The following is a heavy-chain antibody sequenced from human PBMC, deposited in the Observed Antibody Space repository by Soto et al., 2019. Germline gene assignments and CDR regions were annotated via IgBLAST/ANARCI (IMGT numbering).Heavy chain of an antibody. D-gene: IGHD3-10*01. Sequence: QVQLQEPGPGLVKPSETLSLTCTVSGGSISSSYWSWIRQAPGKGLEWIGYMFYTGTTNYNPSLKSRVTTSIDTSKNQFSLKLTSVTAADTAVYYCARHPGAYYFDYWGQGTLVTVSS. V-gene: IGHV4-59*08. CDR3: ARHPGAYYFDY. J-gene: IGHJ4*02. CDR2: MFYTGTT. CDR1: GGSISSSY.